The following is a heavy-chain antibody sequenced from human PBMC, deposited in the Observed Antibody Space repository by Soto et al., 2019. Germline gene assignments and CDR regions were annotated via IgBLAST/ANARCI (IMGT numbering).Heavy chain of an antibody. V-gene: IGHV3-23*01. J-gene: IGHJ4*02. CDR2: ISGIGGST. CDR3: AKGQDIVVVVTAMVFDY. CDR1: GFTFSSYA. Sequence: EVQLLESGGGLVQPGGSLRLSCAASGFTFSSYAMSWVRQAPGRGLEWVSGISGIGGSTYYADSVKGRLTISRDNSKNXXYLQMNSLRAEDTAVYYCAKGQDIVVVVTAMVFDYWGQGTLVTVSS. D-gene: IGHD2-2*01.